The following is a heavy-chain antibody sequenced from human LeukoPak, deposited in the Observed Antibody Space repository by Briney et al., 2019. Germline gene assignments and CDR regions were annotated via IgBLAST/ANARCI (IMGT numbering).Heavy chain of an antibody. Sequence: GGSLRLSCAASGFTFSSHWMHGVREAPGKGVVWGSRIDSGGGSTIDADSVKGRFTISRDNSKNTLYLQMNSLRAEDTAVYYCAKEVGATTSGSYDAFDIWGQGTMVTVSS. V-gene: IGHV3-74*01. J-gene: IGHJ3*02. CDR1: GFTFSSHW. CDR3: AKEVGATTSGSYDAFDI. D-gene: IGHD1-26*01. CDR2: IDSGGGST.